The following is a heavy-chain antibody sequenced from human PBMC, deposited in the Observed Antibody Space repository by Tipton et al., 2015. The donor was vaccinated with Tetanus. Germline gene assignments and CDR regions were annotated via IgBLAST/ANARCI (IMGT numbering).Heavy chain of an antibody. CDR2: IYQSGTA. D-gene: IGHD3-10*01. Sequence: VKPSGTLSLTCVVSGGSISSSNWWTWVRQPPGKGLEWIGEIYQSGTANYNPSLQSRFTISVDKSKNQFSLKVTSVTAADTALYYCARVSSGEIDSFDVWGQGTMVTVSS. J-gene: IGHJ3*01. V-gene: IGHV4-4*02. CDR3: ARVSSGEIDSFDV. CDR1: GGSISSSNW.